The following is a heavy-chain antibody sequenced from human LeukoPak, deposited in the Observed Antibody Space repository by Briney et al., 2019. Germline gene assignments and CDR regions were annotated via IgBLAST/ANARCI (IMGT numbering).Heavy chain of an antibody. CDR2: IKQDGSEK. Sequence: GGSLRLSCAASGFTFSSYWMSWVRQAPGKGLEWVANIKQDGSEKYYVDSVKGRFTISRDNAKNSLYLKMNSLRAEDTAVYYCARARVAAAISWFDPWGQGTLVTVSS. D-gene: IGHD2-15*01. J-gene: IGHJ5*02. V-gene: IGHV3-7*04. CDR1: GFTFSSYW. CDR3: ARARVAAAISWFDP.